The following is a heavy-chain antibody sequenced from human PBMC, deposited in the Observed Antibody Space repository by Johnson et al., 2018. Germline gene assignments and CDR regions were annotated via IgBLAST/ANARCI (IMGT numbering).Heavy chain of an antibody. D-gene: IGHD2-15*01. CDR2: IRWNRGSI. J-gene: IGHJ6*02. Sequence: EVQLVESGGGLVQPGRSLRLSCAASGFTFDDYAMHWVRQAPGKGLEWVSGIRWNRGSIGYEDSGKGRFTISRDNAKNSLYLQMNRLSAEDTALFYCAKGHYRPRYCSGGSCYYYYYYGMDVWGQGTTVTVSS. CDR1: GFTFDDYA. CDR3: AKGHYRPRYCSGGSCYYYYYYGMDV. V-gene: IGHV3-9*01.